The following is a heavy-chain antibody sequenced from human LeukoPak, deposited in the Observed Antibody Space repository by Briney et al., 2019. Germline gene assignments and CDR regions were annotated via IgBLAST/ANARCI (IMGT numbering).Heavy chain of an antibody. CDR3: ARSSGGAGWFDP. J-gene: IGHJ5*02. Sequence: SGPALVKPTQTLTLTCTFSGFSLSTSGMCVSWIRQPPGKALEWLARIDWGDDKYYSTSLKTRLTISKDTSKNQVVLTMTNMDPVDTATYYCARSSGGAGWFDPWGRGTLVTVSS. CDR1: GFSLSTSGMC. V-gene: IGHV2-70*11. D-gene: IGHD3-10*01. CDR2: IDWGDDK.